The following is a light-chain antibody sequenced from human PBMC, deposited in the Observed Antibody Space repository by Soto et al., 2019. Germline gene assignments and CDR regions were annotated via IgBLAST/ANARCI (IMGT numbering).Light chain of an antibody. CDR1: SSDVGSYNL. Sequence: QSALTQPASVSGSPGQSITISCTGTSSDVGSYNLVSWYQQHPGKAPKLMIYEGSKRPSGVSNRFSGSKSGNTASLTISGLHAEDEADDYCCSYSRSSTHVVFGGGTKLTVL. J-gene: IGLJ2*01. CDR3: CSYSRSSTHVV. CDR2: EGS. V-gene: IGLV2-14*02.